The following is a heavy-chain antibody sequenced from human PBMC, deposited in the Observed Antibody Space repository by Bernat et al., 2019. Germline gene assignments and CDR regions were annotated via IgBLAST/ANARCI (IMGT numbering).Heavy chain of an antibody. CDR3: ARGDGPEN. J-gene: IGHJ1*01. D-gene: IGHD2-8*01. Sequence: EVQLVESGGALVQPGGSLRLSCVGSGFSFSGIWMTWVRQAPGKGLEWVANIKQDGSVQHYVDSVKGRFIISRDNTKNSLFLQMNSLRVDDTAVYYCARGDGPENWGQGTLVTVSS. V-gene: IGHV3-7*03. CDR2: IKQDGSVQ. CDR1: GFSFSGIW.